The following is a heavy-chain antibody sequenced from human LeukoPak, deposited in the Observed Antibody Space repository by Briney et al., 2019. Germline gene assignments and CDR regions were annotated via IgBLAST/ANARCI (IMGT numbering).Heavy chain of an antibody. CDR1: GGSFSGYY. J-gene: IGHJ4*02. D-gene: IGHD3-3*02. CDR3: ARGYSDFWSGYGYFDY. V-gene: IGHV4-34*01. CDR2: INHSGST. Sequence: SETLSLTCAVYGGSFSGYYWSWIRQPPGKGLEWIGEINHSGSTNYNPSLKSRVTISVDTSKNQFSLKLSSATAADTAVYYCARGYSDFWSGYGYFDYWGQGTLVTVSS.